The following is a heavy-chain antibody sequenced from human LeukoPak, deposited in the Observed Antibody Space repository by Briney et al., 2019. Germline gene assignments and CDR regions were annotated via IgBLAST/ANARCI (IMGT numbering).Heavy chain of an antibody. CDR1: GFTFSSYG. V-gene: IGHV3-30*03. Sequence: PGGSLRLSCAASGFTFSSYGMHWVRQAPGKGLEWVAVISYDGSNKYYADSVKGRFTISRDNAKNSLYLQMNSLRAEDTAVYYCARDQAARPDYWGQGALVTVSS. J-gene: IGHJ4*02. D-gene: IGHD6-6*01. CDR2: ISYDGSNK. CDR3: ARDQAARPDY.